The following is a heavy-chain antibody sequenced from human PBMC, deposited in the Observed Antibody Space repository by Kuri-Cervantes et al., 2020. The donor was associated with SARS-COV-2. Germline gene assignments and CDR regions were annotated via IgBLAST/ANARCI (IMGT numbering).Heavy chain of an antibody. CDR1: GYTLTELS. Sequence: ASVKVSCKVSGYTLTELSMHWVRQAPGKGLEWMGGFDPEDGETIYAQKFQGRVTKTEDTSTDTAHMELSSLRSEDTAVYYCATGVPTRLFGEELKNDAFDIWGQGTMVTVSS. CDR2: FDPEDGET. V-gene: IGHV1-24*01. CDR3: ATGVPTRLFGEELKNDAFDI. D-gene: IGHD3-10*01. J-gene: IGHJ3*02.